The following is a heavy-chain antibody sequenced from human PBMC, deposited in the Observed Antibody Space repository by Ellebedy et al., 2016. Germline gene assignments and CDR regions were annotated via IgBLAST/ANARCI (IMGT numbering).Heavy chain of an antibody. D-gene: IGHD4-17*01. J-gene: IGHJ4*02. CDR2: INGGGYTT. V-gene: IGHV3-23*01. Sequence: GESLKISXTASELNLGNYFMSWVRQAPGKGLEWVSTINGGGYTTYFADSVRGRFTISRDSSKNSVYLRMNNLRVEDTAVYYCRQGHYADLWGQGTLVTVSS. CDR1: ELNLGNYF. CDR3: RQGHYADL.